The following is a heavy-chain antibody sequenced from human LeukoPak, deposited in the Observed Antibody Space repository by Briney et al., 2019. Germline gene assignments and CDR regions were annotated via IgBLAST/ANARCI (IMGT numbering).Heavy chain of an antibody. J-gene: IGHJ5*02. CDR2: IIPIFGTA. V-gene: IGHV1-69*13. CDR3: AREPPSYCSGGSCYAGWFDP. Sequence: SVKVSCKASGYTFTSYDINWVRQATGQGLEWMGGIIPIFGTANYAQKFQGRVTITADESTSTAYMELSRLRSDDTAVYYCAREPPSYCSGGSCYAGWFDPWGQRTLVTVSS. CDR1: GYTFTSYD. D-gene: IGHD2-15*01.